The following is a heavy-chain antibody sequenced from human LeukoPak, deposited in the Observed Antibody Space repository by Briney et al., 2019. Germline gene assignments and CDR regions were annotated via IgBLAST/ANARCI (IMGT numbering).Heavy chain of an antibody. CDR2: IYTSGST. CDR3: ARDRADYDFWGGYYPDY. V-gene: IGHV4-61*02. CDR1: GGSINSDSYY. J-gene: IGHJ4*02. D-gene: IGHD3-3*01. Sequence: SQTLSLTCTVSGGSINSDSYYWSWIRQPAGKGLEWIGRIYTSGSTDYNPSLKSRVTISVDTSKNQFSLKLSSVTAADTAVYYCARDRADYDFWGGYYPDYWGQGTLVTVSS.